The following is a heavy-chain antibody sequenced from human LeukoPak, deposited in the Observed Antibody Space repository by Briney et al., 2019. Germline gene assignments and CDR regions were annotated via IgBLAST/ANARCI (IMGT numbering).Heavy chain of an antibody. CDR1: GGSVSSASYY. D-gene: IGHD2-21*02. CDR3: AGAYCGGDCYSGRAFDI. CDR2: IYPSGTT. J-gene: IGHJ3*02. Sequence: SETLSLTCSVSGGSVSSASYYWSWIRQPAGKGLEWIGHIYPSGTTNYNPSLKSRVTISIDTSKNQFSLKLSSVTAADTAVYYCAGAYCGGDCYSGRAFDIWGQGTMVTVSS. V-gene: IGHV4-61*10.